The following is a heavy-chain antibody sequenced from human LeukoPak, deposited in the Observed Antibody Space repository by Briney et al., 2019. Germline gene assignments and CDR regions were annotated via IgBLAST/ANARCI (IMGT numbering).Heavy chain of an antibody. CDR2: IKKVGTGI. J-gene: IGHJ6*03. CDR3: AGGNAMEV. D-gene: IGHD1-1*01. CDR1: GFPFSDSW. V-gene: IGHV3-7*03. Sequence: QAGGSLRLSCAVSGFPFSDSWMYWLRQAPGKGLEGVANIKKVGTGISYVDSVRGRFIISRDNARNSLYPQMDSLRVEDTAVYFCAGGNAMEVWGKGTAVTVSS.